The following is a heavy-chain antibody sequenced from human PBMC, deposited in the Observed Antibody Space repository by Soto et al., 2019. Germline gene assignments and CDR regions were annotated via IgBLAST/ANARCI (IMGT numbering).Heavy chain of an antibody. CDR2: ISSNGGST. CDR1: GFTFSIYA. V-gene: IGHV3-64*01. Sequence: HPGGSLRLSCAASGFTFSIYAMHWVRQAPGKGLEYASAISSNGGSTYYANSVKGRFTISRDNSKNTLYLQMGSLRAEDMAVYYCARYQRGARYFDLGGRGTLVTVSS. J-gene: IGHJ2*01. CDR3: ARYQRGARYFDL.